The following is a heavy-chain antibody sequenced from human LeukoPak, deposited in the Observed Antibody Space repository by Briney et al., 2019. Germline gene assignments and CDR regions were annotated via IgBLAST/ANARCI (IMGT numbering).Heavy chain of an antibody. CDR2: ISGSGGTR. V-gene: IGHV3-23*01. Sequence: GGSLRLSCAASGFTFTSYATNWVRQAPGKGLEWVSAISGSGGTRYYADSVKGRFTISRDNSKKTVFLQMNSLRAEDAAVYYCAKDLKPAAGPMDVWGKGTTVTVSS. CDR1: GFTFTSYA. CDR3: AKDLKPAAGPMDV. D-gene: IGHD6-13*01. J-gene: IGHJ6*03.